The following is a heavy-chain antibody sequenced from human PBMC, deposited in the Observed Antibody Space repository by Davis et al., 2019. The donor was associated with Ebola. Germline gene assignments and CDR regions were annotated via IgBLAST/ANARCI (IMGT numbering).Heavy chain of an antibody. CDR2: ISGSGGST. CDR3: AKVMGSTTGGYYYYYGMDV. CDR1: GFTFSSYA. D-gene: IGHD4-17*01. Sequence: PGGSLRLSCAASGFTFSSYAMSWVRQAPGKGLEWVSAISGSGGSTYYADSVKGRFTISRDNSKNTLYLQMNSLRAEDTAVYYCAKVMGSTTGGYYYYYGMDVWGQGTTVTVSS. V-gene: IGHV3-23*01. J-gene: IGHJ6*02.